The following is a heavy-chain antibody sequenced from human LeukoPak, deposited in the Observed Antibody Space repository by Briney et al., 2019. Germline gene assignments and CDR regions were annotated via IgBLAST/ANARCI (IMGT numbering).Heavy chain of an antibody. CDR3: ARARYCSGGTCYPDY. Sequence: GESLKISCKGSGYSFNSYWIGWVRQMPGEGLEWMGIIYPGDSDTRYSPSFQGQVTISADKSISTAYLQWSSLKASDTAMYYCARARYCSGGTCYPDYWGQGTLVTVSS. CDR1: GYSFNSYW. D-gene: IGHD2-15*01. V-gene: IGHV5-51*01. J-gene: IGHJ4*02. CDR2: IYPGDSDT.